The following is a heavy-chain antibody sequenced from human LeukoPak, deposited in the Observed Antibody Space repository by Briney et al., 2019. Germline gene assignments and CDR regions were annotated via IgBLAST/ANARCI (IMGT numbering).Heavy chain of an antibody. CDR1: GGSINIYY. Sequence: SETLSLTCTVSGGSINIYYWNWIRQPPGKGLEWIGYIYYSGSTNYNPSLKSRVTVSVDTSKNQFSLKVSSVTAADTAVYYCARDARGSSYMDVWGQGTTVTVSS. D-gene: IGHD3-10*01. V-gene: IGHV4-59*01. J-gene: IGHJ6*02. CDR2: IYYSGST. CDR3: ARDARGSSYMDV.